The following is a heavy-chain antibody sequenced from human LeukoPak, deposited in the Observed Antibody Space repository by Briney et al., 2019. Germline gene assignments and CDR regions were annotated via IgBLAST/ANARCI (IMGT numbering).Heavy chain of an antibody. Sequence: GGSLRLSCVVSEFTFSTYSMNWVRQAPGKGLEWVSYISSSGSTIYYADSVKGRFTTSRDNAKNSLYLQMNSLRAEDTAVYYCARDRGYTYGLYMDVWGKGTTVTVSS. CDR2: ISSSGSTI. D-gene: IGHD5-18*01. J-gene: IGHJ6*03. V-gene: IGHV3-48*04. CDR3: ARDRGYTYGLYMDV. CDR1: EFTFSTYS.